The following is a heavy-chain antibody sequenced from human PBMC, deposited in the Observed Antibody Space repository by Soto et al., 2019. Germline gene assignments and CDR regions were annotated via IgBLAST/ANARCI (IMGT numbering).Heavy chain of an antibody. CDR1: GGSISSSSYY. J-gene: IGHJ4*02. V-gene: IGHV4-39*01. CDR3: ARLAWLQFSTFDY. Sequence: QLQLQESGPGLVKPSETLSLTCTVSGGSISSSSYYWGWIRQPPGKGLEWIGSIYYSGSTYYNPSLKSRVTISVDTSKNQFSLKLSSVTAADTAVYYCARLAWLQFSTFDYWGQGTLVTVSS. CDR2: IYYSGST. D-gene: IGHD5-12*01.